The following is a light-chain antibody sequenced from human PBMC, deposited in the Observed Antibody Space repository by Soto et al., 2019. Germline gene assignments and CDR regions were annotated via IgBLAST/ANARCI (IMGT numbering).Light chain of an antibody. V-gene: IGKV1-39*01. CDR3: QQSYSTPLFT. CDR2: AAS. J-gene: IGKJ3*01. CDR1: QNISIY. Sequence: DIQMTQSPSSLSASVGDRVTITCRASQNISIYLNWYQQKPGKAPKLLIYAASSLQSGVPSRFSGSGSGTDFTLTISSLQPEDFATYYCQQSYSTPLFTFGPGTKVDIK.